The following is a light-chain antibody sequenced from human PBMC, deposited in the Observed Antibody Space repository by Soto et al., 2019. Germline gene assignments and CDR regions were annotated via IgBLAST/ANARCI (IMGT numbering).Light chain of an antibody. CDR1: QSVSSN. J-gene: IGKJ1*01. V-gene: IGKV3-15*01. CDR2: GAS. CDR3: QQYNSGPQWT. Sequence: EIVMTQSPATLSVSPGGRATLSCRASQSVSSNLAWYRQKPGQAPRVLIYGASTRATVIPARFSGSGSGTEFTLTISSLQSEDVAVYYWQQYNSGPQWTFGQGTKVEIK.